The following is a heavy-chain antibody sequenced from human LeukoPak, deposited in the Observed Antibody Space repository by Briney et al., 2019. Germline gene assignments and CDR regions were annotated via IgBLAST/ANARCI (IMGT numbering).Heavy chain of an antibody. V-gene: IGHV1-3*01. CDR3: ARDYFFSFGSGSYLDY. J-gene: IGHJ4*02. CDR2: INVGNGNP. CDR1: GYTFTRYA. D-gene: IGHD3-10*01. Sequence: ASVKVSCKASGYTFTRYAMHWVRQAPGQRLEWMGWINVGNGNPKYSQKFQGRVTITRDTSARTAYMELSSLRSEDTAVYYCARDYFFSFGSGSYLDYWGQGTLVTVSS.